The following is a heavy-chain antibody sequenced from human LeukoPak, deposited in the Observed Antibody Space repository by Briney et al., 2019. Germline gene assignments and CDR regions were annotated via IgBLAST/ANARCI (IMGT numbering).Heavy chain of an antibody. CDR1: GYTFTSYG. Sequence: ASVKVSCKASGYTFTSYGISWVRRAPGQGLEWMGWISAYNGNTNYAQKLQGRVTMTTDTSTSTAYMELRSLRSDDTAVYYCARGWEDCSSTSCYYYYMDVWGKGTTVTVSS. V-gene: IGHV1-18*01. CDR2: ISAYNGNT. D-gene: IGHD2-2*01. J-gene: IGHJ6*03. CDR3: ARGWEDCSSTSCYYYYMDV.